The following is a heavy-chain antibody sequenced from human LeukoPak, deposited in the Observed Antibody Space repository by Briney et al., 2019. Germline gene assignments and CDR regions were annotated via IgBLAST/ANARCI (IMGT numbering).Heavy chain of an antibody. CDR2: ISGRGGST. Sequence: GRSLRLSCAASGFTFSSYAMSWVRQAPEKGLEWVSTISGRGGSTYYADSVKGRFTISRDNSKNTLYLQMNSLRAEDTAVYYCAKDRGIQQYSSSPFDLWGRGTLVTVSS. CDR3: AKDRGIQQYSSSPFDL. D-gene: IGHD6-13*01. CDR1: GFTFSSYA. V-gene: IGHV3-23*01. J-gene: IGHJ2*01.